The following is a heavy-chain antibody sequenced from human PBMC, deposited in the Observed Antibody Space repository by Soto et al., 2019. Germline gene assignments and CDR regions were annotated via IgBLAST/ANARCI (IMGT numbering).Heavy chain of an antibody. V-gene: IGHV3-23*01. CDR1: GFTFSSYA. J-gene: IGHJ3*02. D-gene: IGHD3-22*01. CDR2: ISGSGGST. Sequence: GGSLRLSCAASGFTFSSYAMSWVRQAPGKGLGWVSAISGSGGSTYYADSVKGRFTISRDNSKNTLYLQMNSLRAEDTAVYYCAKSVNYYDSSGSDFGAFDIWGQGTMVTVSS. CDR3: AKSVNYYDSSGSDFGAFDI.